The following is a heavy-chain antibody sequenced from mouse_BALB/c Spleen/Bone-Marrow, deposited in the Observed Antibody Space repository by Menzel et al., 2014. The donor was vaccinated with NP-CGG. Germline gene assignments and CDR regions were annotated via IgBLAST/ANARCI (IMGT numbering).Heavy chain of an antibody. CDR3: ASYRYAWYFDV. V-gene: IGHV14-3*02. CDR1: GFNTKDTY. J-gene: IGHJ1*01. CDR2: IDPANGNT. D-gene: IGHD2-14*01. Sequence: EVMLVESGAELVKPGASVKLSCTASGFNTKDTYMHWVKQRPEQGLEWIGRIDPANGNTKCDPKFQGKATITADTSSNTAYLQLSSLTSEDTAVYYCASYRYAWYFDVWGAGTTVTVSS.